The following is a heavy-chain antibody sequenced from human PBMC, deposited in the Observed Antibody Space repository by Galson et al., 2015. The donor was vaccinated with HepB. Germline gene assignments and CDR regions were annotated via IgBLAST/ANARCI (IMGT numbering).Heavy chain of an antibody. V-gene: IGHV3-30*09. CDR1: GSTFSSYT. Sequence: SLRLSCAASGSTFSSYTMHWVRQAPGKGLEWVALISYDGSNKYYADSVKGRFAISRDNSKNTLYLRMNSLRAEDTAVYYCARDLAFYDSSAYYPPGWFYYYYGVDVWGQGTTVTVSS. CDR3: ARDLAFYDSSAYYPPGWFYYYYGVDV. CDR2: ISYDGSNK. D-gene: IGHD3-22*01. J-gene: IGHJ6*02.